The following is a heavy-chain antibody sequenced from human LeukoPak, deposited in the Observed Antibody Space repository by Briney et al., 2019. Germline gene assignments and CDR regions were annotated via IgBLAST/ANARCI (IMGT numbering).Heavy chain of an antibody. J-gene: IGHJ3*02. CDR1: GFTFSSYA. CDR3: AKDSKGYDYIWGSYPLLDAFDI. CDR2: ISGFGGST. V-gene: IGHV3-23*01. D-gene: IGHD3-16*02. Sequence: QSAGSLRLSCSASGFTFSSYALSWFRQAPGKGLDWVSAISGFGGSTYYPDSVKGRFTISSDNSKKTLHLEINSLKAGGPAGYYLAKDSKGYDYIWGSYPLLDAFDIWGQGTTVTVSS.